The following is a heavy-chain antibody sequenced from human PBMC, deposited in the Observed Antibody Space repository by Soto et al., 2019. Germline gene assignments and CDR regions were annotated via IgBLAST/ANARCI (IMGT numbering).Heavy chain of an antibody. Sequence: QVQLVQSGAEVKKPWASVKVSCKASGYTFSSYGISWVRQAPGQGLEWMGWISAYNGNTKYAQEIQGRVTMTTDPTTSTAYMELRSLRSDDTAGYYCARDSPPVDYWGQGTLVTVSS. CDR2: ISAYNGNT. V-gene: IGHV1-18*01. CDR1: GYTFSSYG. J-gene: IGHJ4*02. CDR3: ARDSPPVDY.